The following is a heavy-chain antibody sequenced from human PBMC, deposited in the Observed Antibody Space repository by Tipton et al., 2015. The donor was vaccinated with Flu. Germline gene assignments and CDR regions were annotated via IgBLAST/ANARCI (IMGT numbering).Heavy chain of an antibody. V-gene: IGHV4-59*01. J-gene: IGHJ2*01. D-gene: IGHD6-13*01. CDR1: GGSISSYY. Sequence: GLVKPSETLSLTCTVSGGSISSYYWSWILQPPGKGLEWIGYIYYSGSTNYNPSLKSRVTISVDTSKNQFSLKLSSVTVADTAVYYCARVSSSSSWSQDWYFDLWGRGTLVTVSS. CDR3: ARVSSSSSWSQDWYFDL. CDR2: IYYSGST.